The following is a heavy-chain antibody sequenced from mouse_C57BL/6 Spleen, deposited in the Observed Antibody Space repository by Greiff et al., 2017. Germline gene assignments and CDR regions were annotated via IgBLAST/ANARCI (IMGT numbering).Heavy chain of an antibody. CDR1: GYTFTSYW. CDR2: IDPSDSYT. J-gene: IGHJ4*01. CDR3: ASGNYYAMDY. V-gene: IGHV1-59*01. Sequence: VQLQQPGAELVRPGTSVKLSCKASGYTFTSYWMHWVKQRPGQGLEWIGVIDPSDSYTNSNQKFTGKATLTVATSSRTASMQLSILTSEDAAVYYCASGNYYAMDYWGQGTSVTVSS.